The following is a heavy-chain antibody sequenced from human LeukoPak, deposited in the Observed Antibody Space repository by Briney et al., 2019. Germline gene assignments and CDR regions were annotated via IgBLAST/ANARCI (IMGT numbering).Heavy chain of an antibody. Sequence: GGSLRLSCAASGFTFSSSAMSWARQAPGKGLEWVSAISGSGGSTYYADSVKGRFTISRDNAKNSLYLQMNSLRAEDTAVYYCARDYRWDSYGLYYYYYYYMDVWGKGTTVTISS. CDR1: GFTFSSSA. V-gene: IGHV3-23*01. CDR2: ISGSGGST. D-gene: IGHD5-18*01. CDR3: ARDYRWDSYGLYYYYYYYMDV. J-gene: IGHJ6*03.